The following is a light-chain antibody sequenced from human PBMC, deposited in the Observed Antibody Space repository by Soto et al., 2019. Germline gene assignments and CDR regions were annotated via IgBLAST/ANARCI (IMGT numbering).Light chain of an antibody. CDR2: GAS. Sequence: EIVLTQSPGTLSLSPGERATLSCRASQSVRSNYLAWYQQKPGQAPRLLIYGASSRATGIPDRFSGTGSGTDFTLTISRLETEDIAVYYCQQYGGSPYTFGQGTKMEIK. CDR1: QSVRSNY. J-gene: IGKJ2*01. CDR3: QQYGGSPYT. V-gene: IGKV3-20*01.